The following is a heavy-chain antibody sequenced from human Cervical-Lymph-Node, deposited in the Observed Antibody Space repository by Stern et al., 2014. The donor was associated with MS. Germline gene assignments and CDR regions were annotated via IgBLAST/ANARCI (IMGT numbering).Heavy chain of an antibody. CDR2: ISPGDSDT. J-gene: IGHJ5*02. V-gene: IGHV5-51*01. CDR3: AKHEEGCTVLTA. CDR1: GYIFTNYW. Sequence: EVQLEESGVEVRKPGESLKISCQASGYIFTNYWIGWVRQMPGKGLEWMGIISPGDSDTRYSPSFRVQVTISADRSISTAYLHWSSLKASDTAMYFCAKHEEGCTVLTAWGQGTLITVSS. D-gene: IGHD2-8*01.